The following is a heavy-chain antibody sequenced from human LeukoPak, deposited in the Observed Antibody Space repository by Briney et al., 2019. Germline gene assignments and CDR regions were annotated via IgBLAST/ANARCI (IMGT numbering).Heavy chain of an antibody. CDR3: ASLNSSGSED. V-gene: IGHV1-69*17. CDR2: INPIFGIA. Sequence: SVKVSCKASGGTFSSYAISWVRQAPGQGLEWMGGINPIFGIANYAQKFQGRVTIAADKSTSTAYMELSSLRSEDTAVYYCASLNSSGSEDWGQGTLVTVSS. J-gene: IGHJ4*02. CDR1: GGTFSSYA. D-gene: IGHD3-22*01.